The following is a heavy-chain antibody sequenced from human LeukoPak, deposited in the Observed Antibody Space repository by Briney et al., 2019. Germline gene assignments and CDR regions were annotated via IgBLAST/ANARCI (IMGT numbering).Heavy chain of an antibody. CDR3: ARGSDYYGMDV. Sequence: GGSLRLSCRGSGVTFEDYYLSWIRQAPGKGLEWISYVSSTGGDKFYADPVKGRFTISRDNAKNSLYLQMNSLRAEDTAVYYCARGSDYYGMDVWGQGTTVTVSS. CDR2: VSSTGGDK. V-gene: IGHV3-11*01. J-gene: IGHJ6*02. CDR1: GVTFEDYY.